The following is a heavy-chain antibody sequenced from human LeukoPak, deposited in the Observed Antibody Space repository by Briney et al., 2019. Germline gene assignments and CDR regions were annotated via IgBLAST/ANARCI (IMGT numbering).Heavy chain of an antibody. J-gene: IGHJ6*03. V-gene: IGHV3-23*01. CDR1: GFTFSTYA. CDR2: ISIDGGRT. Sequence: GGSLRLSCAASGFTFSTYAMSWVRQAPGKGPEWVSTISIDGGRTYYADSVKGRFTVSRDTSKNTLYLQMDSLRAEDTAVYYCARKGIGSSRYQNMDVWGKGTTVTVSS. D-gene: IGHD6-25*01. CDR3: ARKGIGSSRYQNMDV.